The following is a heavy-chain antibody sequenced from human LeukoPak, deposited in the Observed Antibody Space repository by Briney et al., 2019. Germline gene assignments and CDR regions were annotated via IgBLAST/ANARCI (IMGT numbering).Heavy chain of an antibody. Sequence: SETLSLTCTVSGGSNSSGDYYWSWIRQPPGKGLEWIGYIYYSGSTYYNPSLKSRVTISVDTSKNQFSLKLSSVTAADTAVYYCAREACCGGDCLGAFDVWGQGTMVTVSS. D-gene: IGHD2-21*02. J-gene: IGHJ3*01. CDR2: IYYSGST. CDR1: GGSNSSGDYY. V-gene: IGHV4-30-4*01. CDR3: AREACCGGDCLGAFDV.